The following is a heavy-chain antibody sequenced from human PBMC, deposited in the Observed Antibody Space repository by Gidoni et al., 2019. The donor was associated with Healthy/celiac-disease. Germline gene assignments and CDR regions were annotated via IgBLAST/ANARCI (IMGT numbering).Heavy chain of an antibody. CDR2: IYYSGST. Sequence: QVQLQESGPGLVKPSETLSLTCTVSGGSISSYYWSWIRQPPGKGLEWSGYIYYSGSTNYNPSLKSRVTISVDTSKNQFSLKLSSVTAADTAVYYCARQGMMSPYGMDVWGQGTTVTVSS. D-gene: IGHD3-16*01. J-gene: IGHJ6*02. CDR1: GGSISSYY. V-gene: IGHV4-59*08. CDR3: ARQGMMSPYGMDV.